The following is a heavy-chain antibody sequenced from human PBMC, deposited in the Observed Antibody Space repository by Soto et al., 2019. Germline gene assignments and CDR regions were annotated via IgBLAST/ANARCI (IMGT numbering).Heavy chain of an antibody. J-gene: IGHJ4*02. CDR1: GFTFSSYA. D-gene: IGHD1-26*01. V-gene: IGHV3-23*01. CDR3: AASYKISGSSDY. CDR2: ISGSGGST. Sequence: GSLILSCAASGFTFSSYAMSWVRQAPGKGLEWVSAISGSGGSTYYADSVKGRFTISRDNSKNTLYLQMNSLRAEDTAVYYCAASYKISGSSDYWGQGTLVTVSS.